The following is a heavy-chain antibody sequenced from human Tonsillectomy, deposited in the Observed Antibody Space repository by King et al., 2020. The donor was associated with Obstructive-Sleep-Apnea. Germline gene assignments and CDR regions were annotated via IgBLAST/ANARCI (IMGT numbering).Heavy chain of an antibody. J-gene: IGHJ4*02. CDR2: ISYDGSNK. CDR1: GFTFSSYA. V-gene: IGHV3-30-3*01. D-gene: IGHD2-21*02. CDR3: AGGEDFGEYCGGDCYSRLFDY. Sequence: VQLVESGGGVVQPGRSLRLSCAASGFTFSSYAMHWVRQAPGKGLEGVAVISYDGSNKYYADSVKGRFTISRDNSKNTRYLQMNSLRAEDTAVYYCAGGEDFGEYCGGDCYSRLFDYWGQGTLVTVSS.